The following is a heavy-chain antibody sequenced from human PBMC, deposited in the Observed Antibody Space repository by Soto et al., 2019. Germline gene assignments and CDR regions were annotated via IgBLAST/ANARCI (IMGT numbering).Heavy chain of an antibody. Sequence: GGSPKILCKGSGYRFTRYLIGLGGQMPGEGLEWMGIIYPGDSDTRYSPSFQGQVTISADKSISTAYLQWSSLKASDTAMYYCARQAAAGLYYYYGMDVWGQGTTVTVSS. J-gene: IGHJ6*02. CDR3: ARQAAAGLYYYYGMDV. CDR2: IYPGDSDT. V-gene: IGHV5-51*01. CDR1: GYRFTRYL. D-gene: IGHD6-13*01.